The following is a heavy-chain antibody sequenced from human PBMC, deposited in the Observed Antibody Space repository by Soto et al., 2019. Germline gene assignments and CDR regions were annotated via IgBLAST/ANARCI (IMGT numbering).Heavy chain of an antibody. V-gene: IGHV1-46*01. Sequence: GASVKVSCKASGYTFTSYYMHWVRQAPGQGLDWMGIINPSGGSTSYAQKFQGRVTMTRDTSTSTVYMELSSLRSEDTAVYYCASGGTTVVTPGYYYYGMDVWGQGTTVTVSS. D-gene: IGHD4-17*01. CDR3: ASGGTTVVTPGYYYYGMDV. J-gene: IGHJ6*02. CDR1: GYTFTSYY. CDR2: INPSGGST.